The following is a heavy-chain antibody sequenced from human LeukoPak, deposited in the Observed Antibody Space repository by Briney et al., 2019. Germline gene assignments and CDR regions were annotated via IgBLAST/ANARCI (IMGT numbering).Heavy chain of an antibody. CDR3: ARGRSGYRMYYYYYYYYMDV. V-gene: IGHV1-2*02. Sequence: ASVKVSCKASGYTFTGYYIHWVRQAPGQGLEWMGWINPNTGVTNYAQKFQGRFTMTRDTSISTAYMELSRLRSDDTAVYYCARGRSGYRMYYYYYYYYMDVWGKGTTVTVSS. CDR2: INPNTGVT. D-gene: IGHD3-3*01. J-gene: IGHJ6*03. CDR1: GYTFTGYY.